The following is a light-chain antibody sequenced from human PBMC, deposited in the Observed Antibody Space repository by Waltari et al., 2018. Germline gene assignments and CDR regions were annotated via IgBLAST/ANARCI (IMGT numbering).Light chain of an antibody. CDR1: QSITGH. J-gene: IGKJ2*01. V-gene: IGKV1-39*01. Sequence: DIQMTQAPSSLSASVGDRVTMTCRTSQSITGHLNWSQQQPGKAPKLLIHSASALQSGVPSRFSGRGSGTHFTLTISSLQPEDFATYFCQQSYITPYTFGQGTKLEIK. CDR3: QQSYITPYT. CDR2: SAS.